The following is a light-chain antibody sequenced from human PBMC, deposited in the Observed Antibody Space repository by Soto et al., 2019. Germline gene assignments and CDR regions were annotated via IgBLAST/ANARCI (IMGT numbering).Light chain of an antibody. J-gene: IGKJ1*01. CDR1: QSISSSY. CDR3: QQYGRT. CDR2: GAS. V-gene: IGKV3-20*01. Sequence: EIVLTQSPGTLSLSLGERATLSCRASQSISSSYLAWYQQKPGQAPRLLIYGASSRATGIPDRFSGSGSGTAFTLTISRLEPEDFAVYYCQQYGRTFGQGTKVEIK.